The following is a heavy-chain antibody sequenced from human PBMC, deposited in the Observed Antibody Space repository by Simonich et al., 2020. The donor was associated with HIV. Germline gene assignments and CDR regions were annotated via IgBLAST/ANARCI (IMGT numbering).Heavy chain of an antibody. CDR1: GGSFSGYY. J-gene: IGHJ3*02. CDR2: TNHSGRT. CDR3: ARRVYYYDSSDYLVPDALDI. V-gene: IGHV4-34*01. D-gene: IGHD3-22*01. Sequence: QVQLQQWGAGLLKPSETLSLTCGVYGGSFSGYYWSWIHQPPGKGQEWIGETNHSGRTNYNTPLKSRVTIAEDTSKNQFSLKLSSVTAADTAVYYCARRVYYYDSSDYLVPDALDIWGRGTMVIVSS.